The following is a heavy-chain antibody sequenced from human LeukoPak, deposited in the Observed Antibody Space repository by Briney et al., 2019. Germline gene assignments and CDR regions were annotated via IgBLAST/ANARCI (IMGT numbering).Heavy chain of an antibody. CDR2: ISYDGSNK. CDR1: GFTFSSHA. V-gene: IGHV3-30*04. CDR3: AREGIDPNYYYYMDV. Sequence: GGSLRLSCAASGFTFSSHAMHWVRQAPGKGLEWVAVISYDGSNKYYADSVKGRFTISRDNSKNTLYLQMNSLRAEDTAVYYCAREGIDPNYYYYMDVWGKGTTVTVSS. J-gene: IGHJ6*03.